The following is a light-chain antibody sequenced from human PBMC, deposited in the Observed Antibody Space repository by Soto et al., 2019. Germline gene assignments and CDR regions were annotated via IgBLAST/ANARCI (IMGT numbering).Light chain of an antibody. V-gene: IGLV1-44*01. CDR1: SSHIGSNT. CDR2: SNN. J-gene: IGLJ1*01. Sequence: QPVLTQPPSASGTPGQRVIISCSGSSSHIGSNTVNWYQQLPGTAPKLLIYSNNQRPSVVPDRFSGSKSGTSASLAISGLQSEDEADYYCAAWDDSLNGRYVFGTGTKLTVL. CDR3: AAWDDSLNGRYV.